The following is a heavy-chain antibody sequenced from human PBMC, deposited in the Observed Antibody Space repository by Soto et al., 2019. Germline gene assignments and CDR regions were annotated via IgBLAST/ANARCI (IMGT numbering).Heavy chain of an antibody. CDR1: GFTFSNYA. Sequence: PGGSLRLSCAASGFTFSNYAMSWVRQAPGKGLEWVSGIGGSGDNTYYAESVKGRFTISRDNSKNTLYLQMNSLGAEDTAIYYCAKGYYDILTGLDHSCQGTLVTVSS. CDR2: IGGSGDNT. V-gene: IGHV3-23*01. D-gene: IGHD3-9*01. J-gene: IGHJ4*02. CDR3: AKGYYDILTGLDH.